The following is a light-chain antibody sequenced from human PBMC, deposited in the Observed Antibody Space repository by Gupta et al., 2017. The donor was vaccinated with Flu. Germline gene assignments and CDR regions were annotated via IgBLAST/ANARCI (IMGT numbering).Light chain of an antibody. CDR2: SSY. Sequence: VTISCSGSNSNIGTNTVNWYKQLPGTAPKLLSYSSYQRPSGVPDRFSGSKSGTSASLAISGLQSEDEADYYCAAWDDSLNGYYVFGTGTKVTVL. CDR3: AAWDDSLNGYYV. V-gene: IGLV1-44*01. J-gene: IGLJ1*01. CDR1: NSNIGTNT.